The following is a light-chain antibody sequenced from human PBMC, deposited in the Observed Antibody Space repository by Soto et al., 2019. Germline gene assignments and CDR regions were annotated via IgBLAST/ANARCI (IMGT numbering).Light chain of an antibody. J-gene: IGKJ2*01. V-gene: IGKV1-39*01. Sequence: DIPMTQSPSSLSASVGDRVTITCRASQTFGNYLNWYQQKPGKAPKLLIYAASSLQCGVPSRFSGSGSGADFTLTISSLQPEDFATYYCQQSYSTPYTFGQGTKLEI. CDR1: QTFGNY. CDR3: QQSYSTPYT. CDR2: AAS.